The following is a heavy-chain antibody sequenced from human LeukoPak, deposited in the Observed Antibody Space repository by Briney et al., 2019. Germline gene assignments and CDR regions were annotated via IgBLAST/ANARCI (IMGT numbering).Heavy chain of an antibody. CDR1: GYSFTSYW. J-gene: IGHJ3*02. CDR2: IYPRDSDT. CDR3: ARHVTTASAARGFDI. D-gene: IGHD1-14*01. V-gene: IGHV5-51*01. Sequence: GESLKISCKGSGYSFTSYWVAWVRQMPGKGLEWMGIIYPRDSDTRYSPSFQGQVTISADKSINTAYLQWSDRKAYDSAVYYCARHVTTASAARGFDIWGQGTMVTVSS.